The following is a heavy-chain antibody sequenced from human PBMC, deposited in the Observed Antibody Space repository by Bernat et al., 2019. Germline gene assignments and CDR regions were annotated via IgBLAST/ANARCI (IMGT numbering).Heavy chain of an antibody. V-gene: IGHV4-31*03. J-gene: IGHJ3*02. D-gene: IGHD3-3*01. CDR1: GGSISSGGYY. CDR2: IYYSGST. CDR3: ARSERITIFGVVIEGAFDS. Sequence: QVQLQESGPGLVKPSQTLSLTCTVSGGSISSGGYYWSWIRQHPGKGLEWIGYIYYSGSTYYNPSLKSRVTISVDTSKNQFSLKLSSVTAADTAVYYCARSERITIFGVVIEGAFDSWGQGTMVTVSS.